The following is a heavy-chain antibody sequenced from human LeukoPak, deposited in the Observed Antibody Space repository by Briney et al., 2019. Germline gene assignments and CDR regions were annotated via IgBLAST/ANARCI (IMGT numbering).Heavy chain of an antibody. CDR1: GGSISSSSYY. Sequence: SETLSLTCTVSGGSISSSSYYWGWIRQPPGKGLEWIGEINHSGSTNYNPSLKSRVTISVDTSKNQFSLKLSSVTAADTAVYYCARGRGNYGSGSYYYYYYYMDVWGKGTTVTVSS. CDR3: ARGRGNYGSGSYYYYYYYMDV. V-gene: IGHV4-39*07. J-gene: IGHJ6*03. CDR2: INHSGST. D-gene: IGHD3-10*01.